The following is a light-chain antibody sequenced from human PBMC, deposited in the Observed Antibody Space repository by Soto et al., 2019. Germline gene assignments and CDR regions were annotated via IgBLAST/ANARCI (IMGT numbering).Light chain of an antibody. V-gene: IGKV3-11*01. CDR1: QSVSRS. CDR3: XXXXXXXXIT. J-gene: IGKJ5*01. CDR2: GAS. Sequence: EIVLTQSPATLSLSPGDRATLSCRASQSVSRSLTWYQQKPGQAPRLLIYGASSRATGIPDRFSGSGSGTDFTLTISRLEPEDFAVYXXXXXXXXXXITFGQGTRLEI.